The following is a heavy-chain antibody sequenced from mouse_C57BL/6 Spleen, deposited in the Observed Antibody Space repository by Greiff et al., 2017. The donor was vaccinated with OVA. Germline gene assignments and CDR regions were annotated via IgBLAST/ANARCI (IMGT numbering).Heavy chain of an antibody. CDR1: GFTFSSYA. J-gene: IGHJ4*01. CDR2: ISSGGDYI. CDR3: TRDIFYYYGSSKDYYAMDY. Sequence: EVKLVESGEGLVKPGGSLKLSCAASGFTFSSYAMSWVRQTPEKRLEWVAYISSGGDYIYYADTVKGRFTISRDNARNTLYLQMSSLKSEDTAMYYCTRDIFYYYGSSKDYYAMDYWGQGTSVTVSS. D-gene: IGHD1-1*01. V-gene: IGHV5-9-1*02.